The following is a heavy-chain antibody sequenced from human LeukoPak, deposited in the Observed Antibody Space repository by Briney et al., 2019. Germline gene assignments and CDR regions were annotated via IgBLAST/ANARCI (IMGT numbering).Heavy chain of an antibody. V-gene: IGHV1-8*03. CDR1: GYTFTSYD. Sequence: GASVKVSCKASGYTFTSYDINWVRQATGQGREWMGWMNPITGNTGYAQKFQGRVTISKNTSISTAYMELSSLRSEDTAVYYCARKRYSSSSNYYYMDVWGRGTTVTVSS. D-gene: IGHD6-6*01. CDR2: MNPITGNT. J-gene: IGHJ6*03. CDR3: ARKRYSSSSNYYYMDV.